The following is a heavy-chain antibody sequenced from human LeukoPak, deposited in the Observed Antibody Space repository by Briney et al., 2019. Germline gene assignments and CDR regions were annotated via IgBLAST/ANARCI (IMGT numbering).Heavy chain of an antibody. Sequence: PSETLSLTCTVSGGSISSSSYYRGWIRQPPGKGLEWIGSIYYSGSTYYNPSLKSRVTISVDTSKNQFSLKLSSVTAADTAVYYCARVNGVGAIDYWGQGTLVTVSS. D-gene: IGHD1-26*01. CDR1: GGSISSSSYY. J-gene: IGHJ4*02. V-gene: IGHV4-39*07. CDR2: IYYSGST. CDR3: ARVNGVGAIDY.